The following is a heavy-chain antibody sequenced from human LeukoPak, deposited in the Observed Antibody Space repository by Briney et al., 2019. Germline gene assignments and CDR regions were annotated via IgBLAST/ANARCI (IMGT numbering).Heavy chain of an antibody. V-gene: IGHV3-33*01. CDR2: RWHDGSKI. D-gene: IGHD6-19*01. J-gene: IGHJ4*02. CDR1: ELILSNYA. CDR3: ARGKGIAVSSFDS. Sequence: GGSLRLSCAASELILSNYAMHWVRQAPGKGLEWVAIRWHDGSKIYYADSVKGRFTISRDNSKNTMSLQMNSLRAEDTALYYCARGKGIAVSSFDSWGQGTLVTVSS.